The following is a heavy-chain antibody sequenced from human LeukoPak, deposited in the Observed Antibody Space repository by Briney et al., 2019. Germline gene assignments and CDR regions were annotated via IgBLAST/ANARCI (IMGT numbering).Heavy chain of an antibody. D-gene: IGHD3-16*01. CDR3: ARENIRDLGVFDY. CDR1: GGTFSSYA. J-gene: IGHJ4*02. CDR2: IIPIFGTA. V-gene: IGHV1-69*01. Sequence: GASVKVSCKASGGTFSSYAISWVRQAPGQGLEWIGGIIPIFGTANYAQKFQGRVTITADESTSTAYMELSSLRSEDTAVYYCARENIRDLGVFDYWGQGTLVTVSS.